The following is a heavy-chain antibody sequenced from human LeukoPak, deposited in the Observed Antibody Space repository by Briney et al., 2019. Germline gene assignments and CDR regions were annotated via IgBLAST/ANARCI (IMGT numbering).Heavy chain of an antibody. Sequence: ASVKVSCKTSGYTFTDYYMHWARQAPGQGLEWMGWINPDSGGTDYAQKFQGRVTMTRDTSISTVYMELSNLRSDDTAVFYCARGDSSRFIYYFDSWGQGTLVTVSS. CDR2: INPDSGGT. V-gene: IGHV1-2*02. J-gene: IGHJ4*02. CDR1: GYTFTDYY. CDR3: ARGDSSRFIYYFDS. D-gene: IGHD3-22*01.